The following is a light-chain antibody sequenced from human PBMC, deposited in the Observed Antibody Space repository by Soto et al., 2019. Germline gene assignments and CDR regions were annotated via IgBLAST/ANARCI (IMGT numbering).Light chain of an antibody. Sequence: QSVLTQPPSVSGAPGQRVTISCTGSSSNIGAGYDVHWYQQLPGTAPKLLIYGNSNRPSGVPDRFSGSKSGTSASLAITGLQAEDEADYYCQSYDSSLSGVVFGGGTTLTAL. CDR3: QSYDSSLSGVV. J-gene: IGLJ2*01. CDR2: GNS. CDR1: SSNIGAGYD. V-gene: IGLV1-40*01.